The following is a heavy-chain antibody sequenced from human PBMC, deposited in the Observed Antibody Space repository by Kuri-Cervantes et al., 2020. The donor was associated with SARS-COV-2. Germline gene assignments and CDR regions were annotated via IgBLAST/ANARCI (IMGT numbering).Heavy chain of an antibody. J-gene: IGHJ4*02. CDR3: ARVQATTVIADF. V-gene: IGHV2-26*01. D-gene: IGHD4-11*01. CDR1: GFSLSNARMG. CDR2: IFSNDEK. Sequence: SGPTLVKPTETLTLTCTVSGFSLSNARMGVSWIRQPPGKALEWLAHIFSNDEKSYSTSLKSGLTISKDTSKNQVVLTMTNVDPVDTATYYCARVQATTVIADFWGQGTLVTVSS.